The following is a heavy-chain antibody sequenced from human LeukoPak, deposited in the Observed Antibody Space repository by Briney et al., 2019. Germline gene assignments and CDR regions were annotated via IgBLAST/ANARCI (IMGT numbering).Heavy chain of an antibody. CDR2: IGGSGGST. D-gene: IGHD4-17*01. J-gene: IGHJ1*01. CDR3: AKDHGDYAYFQH. CDR1: GFTFSTYT. Sequence: GGSLRLSCAASGFTFSTYTMSWVRQAPGKGLERVSAIGGSGGSTYYADSVKGRFTISRDNSKNTLYLQMNSLRAEDTAVYYCAKDHGDYAYFQHWGQGTLVTVSS. V-gene: IGHV3-23*01.